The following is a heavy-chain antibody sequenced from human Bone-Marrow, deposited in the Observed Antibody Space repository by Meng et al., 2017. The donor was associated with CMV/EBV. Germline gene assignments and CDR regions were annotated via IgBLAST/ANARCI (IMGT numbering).Heavy chain of an antibody. J-gene: IGHJ6*02. CDR1: GFTFSSYD. V-gene: IGHV3-30*02. CDR2: IRYDGSNK. Sequence: GESLKISCAASGFTFSSYDMHWVRQAPGKGLEWVAFIRYDGSNKYYAESVRGRFTISRDNSKNTLYLQMNSLRAEDTAVYYCARVLLPHYCSSASCYSPYYYYYGMDVWGQGTTVTVSS. D-gene: IGHD2-2*02. CDR3: ARVLLPHYCSSASCYSPYYYYYGMDV.